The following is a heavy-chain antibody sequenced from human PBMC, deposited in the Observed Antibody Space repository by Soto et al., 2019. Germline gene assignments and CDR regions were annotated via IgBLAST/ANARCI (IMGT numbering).Heavy chain of an antibody. CDR2: IWYDGSNK. V-gene: IGHV3-33*01. Sequence: GGSLRLSCAASGFTFSSYGMHWVRQAPGKGLEWVAVIWYDGSNKYYADSVKGRFTISRDNSKNTLYLQMNSLGAEDTAVYYCARDGDRVRYNWNIDYWGQGTLVTVSS. CDR1: GFTFSSYG. D-gene: IGHD1-20*01. CDR3: ARDGDRVRYNWNIDY. J-gene: IGHJ4*02.